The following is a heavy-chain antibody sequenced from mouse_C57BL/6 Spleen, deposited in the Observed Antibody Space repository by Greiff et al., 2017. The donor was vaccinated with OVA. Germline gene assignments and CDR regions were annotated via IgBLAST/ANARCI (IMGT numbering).Heavy chain of an antibody. J-gene: IGHJ2*01. D-gene: IGHD2-2*01. Sequence: VKLMESGAELARPGASVKLSCKASGYTFTSYGISWVKQRTGQGLEWIGEIYPRSGNTYYNEKFKGKATLTADKSSSTAYMELRSLTSEDSAVYFCARSLSTMVTTKYYFDYWGQGTTLTVSS. CDR3: ARSLSTMVTTKYYFDY. V-gene: IGHV1-81*01. CDR2: IYPRSGNT. CDR1: GYTFTSYG.